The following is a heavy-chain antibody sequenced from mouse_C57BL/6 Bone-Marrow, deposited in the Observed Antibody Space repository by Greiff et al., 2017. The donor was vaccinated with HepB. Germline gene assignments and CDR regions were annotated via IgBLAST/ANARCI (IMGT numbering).Heavy chain of an antibody. V-gene: IGHV2-2*01. D-gene: IGHD1-1*01. J-gene: IGHJ1*03. Sequence: VQLVESGPGLVQPSQSLSITCTVSGFSLTSYGVHWVRQSPGKGLEWLGVIWSGGSTDYNAAFISRLSISKDNSKSQVFFKMNSLQADDTAIYYCARSYYGSSYGWYFDVWGTGTTVTVSS. CDR3: ARSYYGSSYGWYFDV. CDR1: GFSLTSYG. CDR2: IWSGGST.